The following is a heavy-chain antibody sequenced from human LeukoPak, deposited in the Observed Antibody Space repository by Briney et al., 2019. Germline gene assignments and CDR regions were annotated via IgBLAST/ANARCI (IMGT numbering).Heavy chain of an antibody. V-gene: IGHV3-48*01. CDR2: IGSSSSTI. J-gene: IGHJ4*02. CDR3: ARKGGSFDY. Sequence: GGSLRLSCAASGFTFSDYSMNWVRQAPGKGLEWVSYIGSSSSTIYYADSVKGRFTISRDNAKNSLYLQMNSLRAEDTAVYYCARKGGSFDYWGQGTLVTVSS. D-gene: IGHD3-16*01. CDR1: GFTFSDYS.